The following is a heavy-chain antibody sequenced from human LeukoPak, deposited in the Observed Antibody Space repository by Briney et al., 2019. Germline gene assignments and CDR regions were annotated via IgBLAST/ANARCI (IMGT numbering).Heavy chain of an antibody. Sequence: PGGSLRLSCAASGFTFSNYAMSWVRQTPGKGLEWVSVITDSGGDTKHADSVKGRFTISRDNSKNTLYLQMNSLGAEDTALYFCAKGKGAYCGGDCSGRILDYWGRGILVTVSS. V-gene: IGHV3-23*01. CDR1: GFTFSNYA. CDR2: ITDSGGDT. D-gene: IGHD2-21*02. J-gene: IGHJ4*02. CDR3: AKGKGAYCGGDCSGRILDY.